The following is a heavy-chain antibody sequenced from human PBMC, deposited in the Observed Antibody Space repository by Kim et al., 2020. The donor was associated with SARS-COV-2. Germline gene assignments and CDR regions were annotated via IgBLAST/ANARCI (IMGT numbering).Heavy chain of an antibody. CDR3: TRDQKVDYYYYYMDV. D-gene: IGHD2-15*01. Sequence: GGSLRLSCTASGFTFGDYAMSWFRQAPGKGLEWVGFIRSKAYGGTTEYAASVKGRFTISRDDSKSIAYLQMNSLKTEDTAVYYCTRDQKVDYYYYYMDVWGKGTTVTVSS. CDR1: GFTFGDYA. V-gene: IGHV3-49*03. J-gene: IGHJ6*03. CDR2: IRSKAYGGTT.